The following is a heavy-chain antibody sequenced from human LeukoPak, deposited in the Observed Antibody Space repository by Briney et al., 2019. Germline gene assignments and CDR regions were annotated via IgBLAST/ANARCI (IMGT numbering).Heavy chain of an antibody. D-gene: IGHD6-6*01. CDR3: ARRLGYSSSSERDY. CDR2: MNSTSGKA. CDR1: GYTFTNYD. J-gene: IGHJ4*02. V-gene: IGHV1-8*01. Sequence: ASVKVFCKASGYTFTNYDVNWVRQATGQGLEWMGWMNSTSGKAGFAQRFQGRVSMTRNISISTAYMELSSLRSEDTAVYYCARRLGYSSSSERDYWGQGTLVTVSS.